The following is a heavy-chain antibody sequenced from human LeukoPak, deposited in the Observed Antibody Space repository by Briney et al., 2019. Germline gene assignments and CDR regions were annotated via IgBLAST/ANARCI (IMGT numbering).Heavy chain of an antibody. Sequence: PSETLSLTCTVSGGSISSGGYYWSWIRQHPGKGLEWIGYISYSGNTYYSPSLKSRIIISVDTSKNQFSLKLSSVTAADTAVYYCARIDTGGADCWGQGTMVTVSS. CDR3: ARIDTGGADC. J-gene: IGHJ4*02. CDR1: GGSISSGGYY. D-gene: IGHD2-8*02. CDR2: ISYSGNT. V-gene: IGHV4-31*03.